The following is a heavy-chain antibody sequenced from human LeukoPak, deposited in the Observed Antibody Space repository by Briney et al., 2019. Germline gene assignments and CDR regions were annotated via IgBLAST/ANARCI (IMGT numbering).Heavy chain of an antibody. CDR2: INTNTGNP. CDR1: GYTFTSYA. D-gene: IGHD6-19*01. CDR3: ARGFVAAILPVKGDAFDI. V-gene: IGHV7-4-1*02. J-gene: IGHJ3*02. Sequence: ASVKVSCKASGYTFTSYAMNWVRQAPGQGLEWMGWINTNTGNPTYAQGFTGRFVFSLDTSVSTAYLQISSLKAEDTAVYYCARGFVAAILPVKGDAFDIWGRGTMVTVSS.